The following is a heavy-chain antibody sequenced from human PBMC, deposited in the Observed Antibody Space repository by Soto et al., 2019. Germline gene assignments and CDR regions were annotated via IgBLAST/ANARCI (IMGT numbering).Heavy chain of an antibody. J-gene: IGHJ4*02. CDR3: ARGLYYDSSGYYTY. Sequence: LRLSCAASGFTFSSYAMHWVRQAPGKGLEWVALISYDGSNKYYADSVKGRFTISRDNSKNTLYLQMNSLRAEDTAVYYCARGLYYDSSGYYTYWGQGTLV. CDR1: GFTFSSYA. V-gene: IGHV3-30-3*01. D-gene: IGHD3-22*01. CDR2: ISYDGSNK.